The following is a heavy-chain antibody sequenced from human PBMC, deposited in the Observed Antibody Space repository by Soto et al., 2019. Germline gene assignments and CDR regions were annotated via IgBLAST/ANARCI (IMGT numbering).Heavy chain of an antibody. V-gene: IGHV4-39*01. Sequence: LETLSLTCTVSGGSISSSSYYWGWIRQPPGKGLEWIGSIYYSGSTYYNPSLKSRVTISVDTSKNQFSLKLSSVTAADTAVYYCARLPHDPSGYYYHMDVWGKGTTVTVSS. CDR1: GGSISSSSYY. J-gene: IGHJ6*03. D-gene: IGHD3-10*01. CDR2: IYYSGST. CDR3: ARLPHDPSGYYYHMDV.